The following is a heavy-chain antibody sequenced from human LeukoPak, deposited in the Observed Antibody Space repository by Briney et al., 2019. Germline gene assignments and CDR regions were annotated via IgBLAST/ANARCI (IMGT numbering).Heavy chain of an antibody. CDR3: ASLTPQWLGA. D-gene: IGHD6-19*01. CDR1: GGSISSSSYY. CDR2: IYYSGST. Sequence: SETLSLTCTVSGGSISSSSYYWGWIRQPPGKGLEWIGSIYYSGSTYYNPSLKSRVTISVDTSKNQFSLKLSSVTAADTAMYYCASLTPQWLGAWGQGTLVTVSS. J-gene: IGHJ5*02. V-gene: IGHV4-39*01.